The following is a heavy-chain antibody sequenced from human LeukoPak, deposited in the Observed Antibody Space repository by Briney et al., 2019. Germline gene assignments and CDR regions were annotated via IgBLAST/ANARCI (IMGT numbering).Heavy chain of an antibody. CDR2: INPHNDES. V-gene: IGHV1-2*02. Sequence: ASVRVSCKASGFTVTGYYIHWVRQAPGQGLEWMGWINPHNDESKYAQKFHDRVTMTNEKSISTASVELSRLKSDDTAVYFCARAGNSRYFDLWGRGTLVIVSS. D-gene: IGHD2/OR15-2a*01. CDR3: ARAGNSRYFDL. CDR1: GFTVTGYY. J-gene: IGHJ2*01.